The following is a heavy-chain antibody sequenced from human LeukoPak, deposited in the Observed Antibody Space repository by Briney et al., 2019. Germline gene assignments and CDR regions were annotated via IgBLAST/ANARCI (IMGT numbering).Heavy chain of an antibody. J-gene: IGHJ4*02. CDR3: ARAVRYCSGGSCLYYFDY. V-gene: IGHV3-21*04. D-gene: IGHD2-15*01. CDR1: GFTFSSYS. Sequence: GGSLRLSCAASGFTFSSYSMDWVRQAPGKGLEWVSLISFSGDNSYYADSVKGRFTISRDNAKNSLYLQMNSLRAEDTAVYYCARAVRYCSGGSCLYYFDYWGQGTLVTVSS. CDR2: ISFSGDNS.